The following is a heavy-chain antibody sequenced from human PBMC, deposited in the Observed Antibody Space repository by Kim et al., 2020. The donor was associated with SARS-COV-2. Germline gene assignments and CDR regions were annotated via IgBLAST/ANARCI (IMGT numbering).Heavy chain of an antibody. Sequence: GGSLRLSCAASGFTFSNYWMHWVRQAPGKGLVWVSRINPDGSYTSYADSVKGRFTVSRDNAKNMQYLQMNSLRAEDTAVYYCVRDSYIGNGYYGMDVWGQGPTVTVS. CDR3: VRDSYIGNGYYGMDV. CDR2: INPDGSYT. CDR1: GFTFSNYW. D-gene: IGHD2-2*02. V-gene: IGHV3-74*01. J-gene: IGHJ6*02.